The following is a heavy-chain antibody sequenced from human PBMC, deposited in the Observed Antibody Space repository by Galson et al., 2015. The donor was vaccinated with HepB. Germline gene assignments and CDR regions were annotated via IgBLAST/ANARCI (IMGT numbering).Heavy chain of an antibody. CDR3: ARVRDSVPDTFDI. Sequence: SLRLSCAASGFTFSSYWMSWVRQAPGKGLEWVANIKQDGSEKYYVDSVKGRFTISRDNAKNSLYPQMNSLRAEDTAVYYCARVRDSVPDTFDIWGQGTMVTVSS. CDR1: GFTFSSYW. CDR2: IKQDGSEK. J-gene: IGHJ3*02. D-gene: IGHD6-19*01. V-gene: IGHV3-7*03.